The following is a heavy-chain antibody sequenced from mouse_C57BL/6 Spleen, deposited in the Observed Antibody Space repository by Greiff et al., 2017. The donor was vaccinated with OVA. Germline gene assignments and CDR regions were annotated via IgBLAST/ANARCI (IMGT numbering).Heavy chain of an antibody. J-gene: IGHJ1*03. CDR1: GYSITSGYY. CDR2: ISYDGSN. V-gene: IGHV3-6*01. CDR3: ARELRGYFDV. D-gene: IGHD1-1*01. Sequence: EVKLMESGPGLVKPSQSLSLTCSVTGYSITSGYYWNWIRQFPGNKLEWMGYISYDGSNNYNPSLKNRISITRDTSKNQFFLKLNSVTTEDTATYYCARELRGYFDVWGTGTTVTVSS.